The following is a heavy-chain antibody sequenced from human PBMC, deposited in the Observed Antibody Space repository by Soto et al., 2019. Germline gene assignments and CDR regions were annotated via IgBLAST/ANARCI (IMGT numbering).Heavy chain of an antibody. CDR3: AKAGPRSGRRFAVAGKYYYGMDV. CDR1: GFTFSSYG. CDR2: ISYDGSNK. V-gene: IGHV3-30*18. J-gene: IGHJ6*02. D-gene: IGHD3-10*01. Sequence: QVQLVESGGGVVQPGRSLRLSCAASGFTFSSYGMHWVRQAPGKGLEWVAVISYDGSNKYYADSVKGRFTISRDNSKNTLYLQRNSLRAEDTAVYYCAKAGPRSGRRFAVAGKYYYGMDVWGQGTTVTVSS.